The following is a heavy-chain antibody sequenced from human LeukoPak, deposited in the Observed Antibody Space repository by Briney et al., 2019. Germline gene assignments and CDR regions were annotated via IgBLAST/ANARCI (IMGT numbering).Heavy chain of an antibody. CDR2: ISYDGTKK. D-gene: IGHD3-16*02. CDR3: AIGDGLGELSSSFDH. J-gene: IGHJ4*02. V-gene: IGHV3-30*04. Sequence: GGSLRLSCTASGFAFSNYAMHWVRQAPGKGLQWVAVISYDGTKKYYADSLKGRFTISRDNSKNTLYLRMNSLRTEDTAVYYCAIGDGLGELSSSFDHWGQGTLVTVSS. CDR1: GFAFSNYA.